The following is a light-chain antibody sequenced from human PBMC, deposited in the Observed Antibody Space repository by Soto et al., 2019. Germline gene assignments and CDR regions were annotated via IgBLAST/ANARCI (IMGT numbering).Light chain of an antibody. CDR1: SSNIGSNY. Sequence: QSVLTQLPSVSAAPGEKVSISCSGGSSNIGSNYVSWYQQLPGAAPKLLIYDNNKRPSGIPDRFSGSTSGTSATLGITGLQTGDEADYYCGTWDSSLPVSVVFGGGTKLTVL. V-gene: IGLV1-51*01. J-gene: IGLJ2*01. CDR2: DNN. CDR3: GTWDSSLPVSVV.